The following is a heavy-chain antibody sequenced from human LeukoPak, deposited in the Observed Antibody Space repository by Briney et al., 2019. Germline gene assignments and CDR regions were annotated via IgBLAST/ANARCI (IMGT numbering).Heavy chain of an antibody. D-gene: IGHD6-19*01. V-gene: IGHV4-61*01. CDR2: IYYSGST. CDR3: AIAGTYSSGRLDY. Sequence: SETLSLTCTVSGGSISSSSYYWSWIRQPPGKGLEWIGYIYYSGSTNYNPSLKSRVTISVDTSKNQFSLKLSSVTAADTAVYYCAIAGTYSSGRLDYWGQGTLVTVSS. CDR1: GGSISSSSYY. J-gene: IGHJ4*02.